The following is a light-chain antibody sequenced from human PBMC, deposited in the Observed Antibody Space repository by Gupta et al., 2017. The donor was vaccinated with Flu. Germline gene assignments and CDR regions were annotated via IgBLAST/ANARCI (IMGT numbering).Light chain of an antibody. V-gene: IGLV2-23*03. CDR1: SRDVGSYNF. Sequence: QSALTQPASVSGSPGQSLTISCTGTSRDVGSYNFVSWYQQHPGKAPKLIIYGGSKRPSGVSNRFSGSKSGNTASLTIPGLQAEDEADYYCCSYAGSSTFVLFGGGTKLTVL. CDR3: CSYAGSSTFVL. CDR2: GGS. J-gene: IGLJ2*01.